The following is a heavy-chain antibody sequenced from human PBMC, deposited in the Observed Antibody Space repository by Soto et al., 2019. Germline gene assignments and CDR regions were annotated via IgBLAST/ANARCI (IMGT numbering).Heavy chain of an antibody. Sequence: TSETLSLTCTVSGGSISSSSYYWGWIRQPPGKGLEWIGSIYYSGSTYYNPSLKSRVTISVDTSKNQFSLKLSSVTAADTAVYYCARHRLPFMVRGVYSNWFDPWGQGTLVTVSS. V-gene: IGHV4-39*01. CDR1: GGSISSSSYY. CDR2: IYYSGST. D-gene: IGHD3-10*01. J-gene: IGHJ5*02. CDR3: ARHRLPFMVRGVYSNWFDP.